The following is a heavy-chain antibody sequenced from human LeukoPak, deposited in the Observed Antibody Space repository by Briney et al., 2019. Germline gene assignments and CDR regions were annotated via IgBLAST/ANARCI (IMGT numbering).Heavy chain of an antibody. Sequence: GASVQVSCKASGYTFTGYYMHWVRQAPGQGLEWMGIINPSGGGTSYAQKFQDRVTMTRDMSTSTVYMELNSLTSEDTAVYYCAREGSYDYVWGNFDYWGQGTLVTVSS. CDR1: GYTFTGYY. J-gene: IGHJ4*02. CDR2: INPSGGGT. V-gene: IGHV1-46*01. CDR3: AREGSYDYVWGNFDY. D-gene: IGHD3-16*01.